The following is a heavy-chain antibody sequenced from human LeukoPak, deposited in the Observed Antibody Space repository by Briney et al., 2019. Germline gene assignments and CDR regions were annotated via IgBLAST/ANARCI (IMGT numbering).Heavy chain of an antibody. D-gene: IGHD2-15*01. CDR2: INPSGGST. V-gene: IGHV1-46*01. CDR3: AVKGSCSGGSCYSVDY. CDR1: GYTFTTYY. Sequence: ASVKVSCKASGYTFTTYYMHWVRQAPGQGLGWMGIINPSGGSTSYAQKFQGRVTMTRDTSTSTVYMELSSLRSEDTAVYYCAVKGSCSGGSCYSVDYWGQGTLVTVSS. J-gene: IGHJ4*02.